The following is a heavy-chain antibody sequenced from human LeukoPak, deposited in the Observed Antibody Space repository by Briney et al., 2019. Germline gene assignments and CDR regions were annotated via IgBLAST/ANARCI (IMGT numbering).Heavy chain of an antibody. Sequence: ASVKVSCKASGGTFSSYAISWVRQAPGQGLEWMGGIIPIFGTANYAQKFQGRVTITTDESTSTAYMELSSLRSEDTAVYYCARGYNRVEMATIELYYYYYMDVWGQGTLVTVSS. D-gene: IGHD5-24*01. CDR1: GGTFSSYA. V-gene: IGHV1-69*05. CDR3: ARGYNRVEMATIELYYYYYMDV. CDR2: IIPIFGTA. J-gene: IGHJ6*03.